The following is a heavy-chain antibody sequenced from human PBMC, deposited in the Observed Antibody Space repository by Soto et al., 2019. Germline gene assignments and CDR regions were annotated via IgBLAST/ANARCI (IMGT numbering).Heavy chain of an antibody. V-gene: IGHV4-34*01. D-gene: IGHD3-10*01. CDR1: GGSFSGYY. Sequence: QVQLQQWGARLLKPSETLSLTCAVYGGSFSGYYWSWIRQSPGKGLEWIGEINLSVTTNYNPSLKSRVTRSGDTSKNKFSLKLPSVTAADTAVYYCAKGGGSLWSWGQGTLVTVSS. CDR2: INLSVTT. J-gene: IGHJ5*02. CDR3: AKGGGSLWS.